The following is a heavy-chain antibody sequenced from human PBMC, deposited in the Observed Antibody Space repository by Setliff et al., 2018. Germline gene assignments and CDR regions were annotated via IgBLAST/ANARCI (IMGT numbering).Heavy chain of an antibody. CDR3: ARVAGAEVNYMDV. V-gene: IGHV4-59*11. CDR1: GGLTSRHY. D-gene: IGHD1-26*01. CDR2: INYSGST. Sequence: SETLSLTCTVSGGLTSRHYWSWIRQPPGKGLEWIGYINYSGSTSYNPSLKSRVTISADTSKNQFFLKMDSVTAADTAVYYCARVAGAEVNYMDVWGKGTTVTVSS. J-gene: IGHJ6*03.